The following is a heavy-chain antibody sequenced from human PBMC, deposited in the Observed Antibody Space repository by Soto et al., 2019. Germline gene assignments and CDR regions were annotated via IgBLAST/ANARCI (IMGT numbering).Heavy chain of an antibody. CDR1: GFTFSSYA. D-gene: IGHD6-6*01. V-gene: IGHV3-23*01. CDR2: ISGSGGST. J-gene: IGHJ4*02. Sequence: GGSLRLSCAASGFTFSSYAMSWVRQAPGKGLEWVSAISGSGGSTYYADSMKGRFTISRDNSKNTLYLQMNSLRAEDTGVYDWAKRIWQRVEDYWGQGTLVTVSS. CDR3: AKRIWQRVEDY.